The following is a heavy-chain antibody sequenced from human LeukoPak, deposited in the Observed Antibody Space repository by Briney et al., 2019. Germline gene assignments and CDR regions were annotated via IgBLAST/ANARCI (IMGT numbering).Heavy chain of an antibody. J-gene: IGHJ1*01. CDR1: GDSVSRSDSY. Sequence: SETLSLTCSVSGDSVSRSDSYWDWIRQPPGKGLEWIGTIYYSGRTYYSPSLKGRVTMSVDPSNNQFSLNLRSVTAADTAVYYCARRRYYDGSGYLEWGQGTLLSVSS. CDR2: IYYSGRT. CDR3: ARRRYYDGSGYLE. V-gene: IGHV4-39*01. D-gene: IGHD3-22*01.